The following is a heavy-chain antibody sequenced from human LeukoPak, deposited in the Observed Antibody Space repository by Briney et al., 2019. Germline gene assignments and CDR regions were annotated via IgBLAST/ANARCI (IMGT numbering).Heavy chain of an antibody. J-gene: IGHJ4*02. CDR1: GGSISSYY. CDR2: IYYSGST. V-gene: IGHV4-59*01. CDR3: ARDRNYYFDY. Sequence: SETLSLTCTVSGGSISSYYWTWIRQPPGKGLEWIGYIYYSGSTNYNPSLKSRVTISVDTPKNQFSLKLSSVTAADTAVYYCARDRNYYFDYWGQGTLVTVSS.